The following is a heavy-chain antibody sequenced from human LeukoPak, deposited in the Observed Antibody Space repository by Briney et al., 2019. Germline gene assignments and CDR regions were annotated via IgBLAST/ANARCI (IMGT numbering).Heavy chain of an antibody. J-gene: IGHJ4*02. Sequence: PSETLSLTCTVSGGSISSYYWSWIRQPPGMRLEWIGYIYDSGSTNYNPSLQSRVTISVDTSKHQFSLKLSSVTAADTAVYYCARSGYSYGDFDYWGQGTLVTVSS. CDR2: IYDSGST. CDR3: ARSGYSYGDFDY. D-gene: IGHD5-18*01. CDR1: GGSISSYY. V-gene: IGHV4-59*08.